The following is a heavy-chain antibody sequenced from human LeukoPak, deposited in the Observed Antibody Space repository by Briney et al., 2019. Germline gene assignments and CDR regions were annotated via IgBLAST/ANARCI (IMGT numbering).Heavy chain of an antibody. CDR3: ARGYCDSSGYSFRSNNWFDP. D-gene: IGHD3-22*01. CDR2: ISSSSSYI. CDR1: GFTFSSYS. V-gene: IGHV3-21*01. Sequence: GGSLRLSCAASGFTFSSYSMNWVRQAPGKGLEWVSSISSSSSYIYYADSVKGRFTISRDNAKNSLYLQMNSLRAEDTAVYYCARGYCDSSGYSFRSNNWFDPWGQGTLVTVSS. J-gene: IGHJ5*02.